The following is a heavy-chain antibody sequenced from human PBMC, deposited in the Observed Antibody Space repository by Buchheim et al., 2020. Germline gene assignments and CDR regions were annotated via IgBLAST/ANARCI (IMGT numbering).Heavy chain of an antibody. J-gene: IGHJ4*02. CDR1: GGTFSSYA. Sequence: QVQLVQSGAEVKKPGSSVKVSCRASGGTFSSYAFNWVRQAPGQGLEWMGGIIPLFGTTSHAQTFQDRVTITADESTSTSYMQLSGLRSEDTAVYYCARGTIYDFWSGYSDYWGQGTL. CDR3: ARGTIYDFWSGYSDY. CDR2: IIPLFGTT. D-gene: IGHD3-3*01. V-gene: IGHV1-69*01.